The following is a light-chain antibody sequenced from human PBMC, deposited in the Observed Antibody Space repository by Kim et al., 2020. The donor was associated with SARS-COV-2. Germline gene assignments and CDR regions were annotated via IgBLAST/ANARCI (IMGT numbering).Light chain of an antibody. CDR1: NIGSKS. V-gene: IGLV3-21*04. Sequence: PGKTARITCGGNNIGSKSVDWYQQKPGQAPVLVIYCDSDRPSGIPERFSGSNSGNTATLTISRVEAGDEADYYCQVWDSSSDHRVFGGGAQLTVL. CDR2: CDS. CDR3: QVWDSSSDHRV. J-gene: IGLJ3*02.